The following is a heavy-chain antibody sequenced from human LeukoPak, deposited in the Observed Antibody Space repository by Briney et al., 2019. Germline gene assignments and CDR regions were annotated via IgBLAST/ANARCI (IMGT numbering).Heavy chain of an antibody. V-gene: IGHV3-23*01. CDR2: ISGSGGST. CDR1: GFTFSSYA. CDR3: AKVLHYDILTGYYSY. Sequence: GGSLRLSCAASGFTFSSYAMSWVRQAPGKGLEWVSAISGSGGSTYYADSVKGRFTISRDNSKNTLYLQMNSLRAEDTAVYYCAKVLHYDILTGYYSYWGQGTLVTVSS. J-gene: IGHJ4*02. D-gene: IGHD3-9*01.